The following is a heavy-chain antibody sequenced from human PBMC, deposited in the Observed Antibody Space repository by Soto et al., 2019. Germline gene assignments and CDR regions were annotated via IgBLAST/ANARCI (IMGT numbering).Heavy chain of an antibody. J-gene: IGHJ4*02. CDR1: GGSISSGGYY. V-gene: IGHV4-31*03. CDR3: ARAEYYDFWSGYYYFDY. Sequence: SETLSLTCTVSGGSISSGGYYWSWIRQHPGKGLEWIGYIYYSGSTYYNPSLKSRVTISVDTSKNQFSLKLSSVTAADTAVYYCARAEYYDFWSGYYYFDYWGQGTLVTVSS. D-gene: IGHD3-3*01. CDR2: IYYSGST.